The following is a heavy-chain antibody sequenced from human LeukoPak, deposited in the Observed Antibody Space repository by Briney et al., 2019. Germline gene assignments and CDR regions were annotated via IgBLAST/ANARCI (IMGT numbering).Heavy chain of an antibody. V-gene: IGHV4-38-2*02. J-gene: IGHJ4*02. Sequence: SETLSLTCTVSGYSISSGYYWGWIRQPPGKGLEWIGSIYHSGSTYYNPSLKSRVTISVDTSKNQSSLKLSSVTAADTAVYYCARREASGSGYYGFDYWGQGTLVTVSS. CDR2: IYHSGST. CDR1: GYSISSGYY. CDR3: ARREASGSGYYGFDY. D-gene: IGHD3-3*01.